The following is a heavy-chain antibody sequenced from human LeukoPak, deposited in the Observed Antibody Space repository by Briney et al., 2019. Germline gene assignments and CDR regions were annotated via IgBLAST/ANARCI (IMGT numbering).Heavy chain of an antibody. CDR2: MSGTGSAI. V-gene: IGHV3-48*03. J-gene: IGHJ4*02. CDR1: GFTFSSNE. CDR3: VRQFCSGGGCYFDY. Sequence: GGSLRLSCAASGFTFSSNEMDWVRQAPGKGLEWVSYMSGTGSAIFYADSVRGRFTISRDNAKNSLFLQMNGLRAEDTAIYYCVRQFCSGGGCYFDYWGQGTLVTVSS. D-gene: IGHD2-15*01.